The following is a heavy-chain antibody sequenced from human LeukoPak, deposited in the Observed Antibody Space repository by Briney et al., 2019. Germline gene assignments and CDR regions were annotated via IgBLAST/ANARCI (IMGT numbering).Heavy chain of an antibody. Sequence: PGGSLRLSCAASGFTFGTYNMNWVRQAPGKGLEWVSFISGSSSYIYYIDSVKGRFTISRDNAKNSLYLQMNSLRAEDTAVYYCARDISSGIDYWGQGTLVTVSS. CDR2: ISGSSSYI. D-gene: IGHD6-19*01. V-gene: IGHV3-21*01. J-gene: IGHJ4*02. CDR1: GFTFGTYN. CDR3: ARDISSGIDY.